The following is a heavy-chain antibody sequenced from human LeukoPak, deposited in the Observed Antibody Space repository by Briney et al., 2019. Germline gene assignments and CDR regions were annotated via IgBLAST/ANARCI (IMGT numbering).Heavy chain of an antibody. CDR3: ARDRHGDCGFGWFDP. J-gene: IGHJ5*02. CDR1: GGTFSSYA. D-gene: IGHD2-21*02. V-gene: IGHV1-69*04. CDR2: IIPILGIA. Sequence: SVKVSCKASGGTFSSYAISWVRQAPGQGLEWMGRIIPILGIANYAQKFQGRVTITADKSTSTAYMELSSLRSEDTAVYYCARDRHGDCGFGWFDPWGQGTLVTVSS.